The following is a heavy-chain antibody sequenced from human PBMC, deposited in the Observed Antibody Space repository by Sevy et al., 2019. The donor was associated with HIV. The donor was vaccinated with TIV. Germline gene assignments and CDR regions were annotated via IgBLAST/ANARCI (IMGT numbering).Heavy chain of an antibody. J-gene: IGHJ4*02. V-gene: IGHV3-48*01. D-gene: IGHD4-17*01. CDR3: ARDEQTYGDYDYFDY. CDR2: ISSSSRTI. Sequence: GGSLRLSCAASGFTFSTYSMNWVRQAPGKGLEWVSYISSSSRTIFYADSVKGRFTISRDNAKKSLYLQMDSLTAEDTAVYYCARDEQTYGDYDYFDYWGQGTLATVSS. CDR1: GFTFSTYS.